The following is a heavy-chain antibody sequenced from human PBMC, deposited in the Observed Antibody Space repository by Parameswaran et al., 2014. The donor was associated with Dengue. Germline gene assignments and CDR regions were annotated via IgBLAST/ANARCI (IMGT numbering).Heavy chain of an antibody. D-gene: IGHD2-15*01. J-gene: IGHJ6*02. CDR3: ARDADSDCSGGSCYLGPENYYYGMDV. V-gene: IGHV3-33*01. CDR2: IWYDGSNK. Sequence: PGKGLEWVAVIWYDGSNKYYADSVKGRFTISRDNSKNTLYLQMNSLRAEDTAVYYCARDADSDCSGGSCYLGPENYYYGMDVWGQGTTVTVSS.